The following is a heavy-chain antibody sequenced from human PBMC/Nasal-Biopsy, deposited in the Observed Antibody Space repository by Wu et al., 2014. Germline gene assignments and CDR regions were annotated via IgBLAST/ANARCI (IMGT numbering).Heavy chain of an antibody. V-gene: IGHV6-1*01. CDR2: TFYRSKWYN. CDR1: GDSVSSNSAI. Sequence: AISGDSVSSNSAIWNWVRQSPSRGLEWLGRTFYRSKWYNDYGVSVKGRITINSDTSKNQFSLHLNSVSAADTATYYCARDKGGRGPRWGILEYYFDSWGQGTLVTVSS. J-gene: IGHJ4*02. D-gene: IGHD3-16*02. CDR3: ARDKGGRGPRWGILEYYFDS.